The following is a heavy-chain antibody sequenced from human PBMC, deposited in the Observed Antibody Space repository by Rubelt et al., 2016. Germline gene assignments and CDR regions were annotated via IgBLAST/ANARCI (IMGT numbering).Heavy chain of an antibody. CDR1: GFTFSNYW. Sequence: EVQLVQSGGGLAKPGGSLRLSCVASGFTFSNYWMSWVRQAPGKGLEWVANIKQDGSQKDCVDSVKGRFTISRDNAKNSLYLQMNSLRAEDTALYYCAKDRYYYDTSGYLDYWGQGTLVTVSS. CDR3: AKDRYYYDTSGYLDY. J-gene: IGHJ4*02. V-gene: IGHV3-7*03. D-gene: IGHD3-22*01. CDR2: IKQDGSQK.